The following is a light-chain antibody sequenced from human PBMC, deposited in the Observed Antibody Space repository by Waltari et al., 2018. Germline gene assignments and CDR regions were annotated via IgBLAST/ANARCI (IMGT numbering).Light chain of an antibody. Sequence: DIVMTQSPLSLPVTPGEPASISFRSSQSLLHSNGYNYLDWYLQKPGQSPQLLIYLGSNRASGVPDRFSGSGSGTDFTLKISRVEAEDVGVYYCMQALQTPPAYTFGQGTKLEIK. J-gene: IGKJ2*01. CDR2: LGS. V-gene: IGKV2-28*01. CDR1: QSLLHSNGYNY. CDR3: MQALQTPPAYT.